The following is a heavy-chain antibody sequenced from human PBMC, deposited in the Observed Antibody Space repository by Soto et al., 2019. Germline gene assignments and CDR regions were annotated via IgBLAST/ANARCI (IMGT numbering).Heavy chain of an antibody. D-gene: IGHD3-22*01. CDR2: ISSSSSYI. CDR1: GFTFSSYS. J-gene: IGHJ6*02. CDR3: ARDGTLYYYDSSGQRGGEYYYYGMEV. V-gene: IGHV3-21*01. Sequence: GGSMRLSCASSGFTFSSYSMNLFRQAPGKGLEWVSSISSSSSYIYYADSVKGRFTISRDNAKNSLYLQMNSLRAEDTAVYYCARDGTLYYYDSSGQRGGEYYYYGMEVWGQGTTVTVSS.